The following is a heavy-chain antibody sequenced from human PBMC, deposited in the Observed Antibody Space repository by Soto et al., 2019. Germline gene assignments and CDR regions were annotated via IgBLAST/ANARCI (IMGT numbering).Heavy chain of an antibody. CDR2: IYNGERT. D-gene: IGHD6-19*01. CDR3: AQTTGWPGFDY. Sequence: QVHLQESGPGLVKPSETMSLTCTASGASIRNFYWNWVRQFPGKGLEWIGHIYNGERTSYNPSLKSRVTISVDTSKNQFSLKLSSVTVADTAVYYCAQTTGWPGFDYWGQGTLVAVSS. J-gene: IGHJ4*02. V-gene: IGHV4-59*01. CDR1: GASIRNFY.